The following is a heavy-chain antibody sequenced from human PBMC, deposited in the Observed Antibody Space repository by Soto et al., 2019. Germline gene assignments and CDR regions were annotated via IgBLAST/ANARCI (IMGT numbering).Heavy chain of an antibody. D-gene: IGHD2-8*01. J-gene: IGHJ6*03. Sequence: ASGKVSCKASGYTFTSYDINWVRQATGQGLEWMGWMNPNSGNTGYAQKFQGRVTMTRNTSISTAYMELSSLRSEDTAVYYCARGRASRDPHSLGYCTNGVCPATHYYYYYMDVWAKGPRSPSP. CDR1: GYTFTSYD. CDR2: MNPNSGNT. V-gene: IGHV1-8*01. CDR3: ARGRASRDPHSLGYCTNGVCPATHYYYYYMDV.